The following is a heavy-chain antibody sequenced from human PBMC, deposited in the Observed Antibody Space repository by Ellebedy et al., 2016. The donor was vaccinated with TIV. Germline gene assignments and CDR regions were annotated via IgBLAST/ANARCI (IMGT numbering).Heavy chain of an antibody. CDR3: TRIARAAPVY. V-gene: IGHV3-7*01. CDR2: INPDVSGK. D-gene: IGHD6-6*01. Sequence: GESLKISCAASGFTFSSSWMNWVRQAPGKGLEWVAHINPDVSGKSYVDSAKGRFTISRDNAKNSLFLQLNSLRAEDTAVYYCTRIARAAPVYWGQGTLVTVSS. CDR1: GFTFSSSW. J-gene: IGHJ4*02.